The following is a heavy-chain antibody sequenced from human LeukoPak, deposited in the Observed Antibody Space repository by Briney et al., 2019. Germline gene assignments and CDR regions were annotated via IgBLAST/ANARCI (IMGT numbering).Heavy chain of an antibody. Sequence: TGGSLRLSCVDSTSTFSSYAMNWVRQAPGKGLEWVSGISVGGGSTYYADSVKGRFTVSRDNSKNTLYLQMNSLTAEDTAVYYCVRGWQQLGSWGRGTLVTVSS. V-gene: IGHV3-23*01. CDR1: TSTFSSYA. CDR3: VRGWQQLGS. J-gene: IGHJ5*02. CDR2: ISVGGGST. D-gene: IGHD1-1*01.